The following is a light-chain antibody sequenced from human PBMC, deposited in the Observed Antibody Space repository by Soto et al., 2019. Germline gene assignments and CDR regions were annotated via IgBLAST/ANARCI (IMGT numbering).Light chain of an antibody. CDR1: TGAVTSGHS. CDR3: LLHHNGARV. CDR2: DTT. V-gene: IGLV7-46*01. Sequence: QAVVTQEPSLTVSPGGTVILTCGSSTGAVTSGHSPYWFQQKPGQAPRTLIYDTTNKHSWTPARFSGSLLGGKGALTLSGAQPDDEADYYCLLHHNGARVFGGGTKLTVL. J-gene: IGLJ3*02.